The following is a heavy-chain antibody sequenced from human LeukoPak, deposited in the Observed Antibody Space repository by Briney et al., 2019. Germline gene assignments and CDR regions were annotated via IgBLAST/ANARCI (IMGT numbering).Heavy chain of an antibody. D-gene: IGHD6-13*01. CDR1: GFTFSSYA. V-gene: IGHV3-23*01. J-gene: IGHJ4*02. Sequence: GGSLRLSCAASGFTFSSYAMSWVRQAPGKGLEWVSAISGSDGSTFYADSVKGRFTISRDNSKNTLYLQMNSLRVEDTAMYYCALSSSWPGYFDYWGQGTLVTVSS. CDR3: ALSSSWPGYFDY. CDR2: ISGSDGST.